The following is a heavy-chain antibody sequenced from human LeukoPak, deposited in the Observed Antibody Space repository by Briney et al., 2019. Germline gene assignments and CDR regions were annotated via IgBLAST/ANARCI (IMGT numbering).Heavy chain of an antibody. CDR1: GGTFSSYA. V-gene: IGHV1-69*13. J-gene: IGHJ5*02. CDR3: ARDRGYSYLVDP. CDR2: IIPIFGTA. D-gene: IGHD5-18*01. Sequence: SVKVSCKASGGTFSSYAISWVRQAPGQGLEWMGGIIPIFGTANYAQKFQGRVTITADESTSTAYMELSSLRSEDTAVYYCARDRGYSYLVDPWGQGTLVTVSS.